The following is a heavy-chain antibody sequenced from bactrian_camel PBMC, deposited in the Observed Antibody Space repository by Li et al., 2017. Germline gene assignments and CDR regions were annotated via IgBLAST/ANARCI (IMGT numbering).Heavy chain of an antibody. CDR1: KMMYSWNC. J-gene: IGHJ6*01. CDR2: ITSDGTT. Sequence: HVQLVESGGASVQTGGSLTLSCTVSKMMYSWNCMGWYRQAPGKEREFVSSITSDGTTRYADSVKGRFTISQDNAKSTAYLQMNSLKPEDTAVYYCAAKPVVAGWCQFGYRGQGTQVTVS. D-gene: IGHD6*01. CDR3: AAKPVVAGWCQFGY. V-gene: IGHV3S53*01.